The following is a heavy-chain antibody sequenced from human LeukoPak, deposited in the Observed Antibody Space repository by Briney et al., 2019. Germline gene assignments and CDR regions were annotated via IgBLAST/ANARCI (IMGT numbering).Heavy chain of an antibody. CDR2: IYPGDSDT. CDR3: ARRVSMVRGVIMGYFDY. CDR1: GYSFTSYW. D-gene: IGHD3-10*01. Sequence: GESLKISCKGSGYSFTSYWIGWVRQMPGKGLEWMGIIYPGDSDTRYSPSFQGQVTISADKSISTAYLQWSSLKASDTAMYNCARRVSMVRGVIMGYFDYWGQGTLVTVSS. J-gene: IGHJ4*02. V-gene: IGHV5-51*01.